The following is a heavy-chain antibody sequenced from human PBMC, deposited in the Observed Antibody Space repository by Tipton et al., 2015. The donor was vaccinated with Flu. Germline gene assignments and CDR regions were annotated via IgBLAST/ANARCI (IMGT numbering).Heavy chain of an antibody. CDR3: ARDWYCPGGRCSNCFDP. CDR2: ISADNGKT. D-gene: IGHD2-15*01. J-gene: IGHJ5*02. V-gene: IGHV1-18*01. Sequence: QVQLVQSGAEVKKPGASVKVSCKASGYIFTTYGISWVRQAPGQGLEWMGWISADNGKTNYAQKVQDRVTMTRDTSTSTAYMELRSLRSDDTAVYYCARDWYCPGGRCSNCFDPWGQGTLVTVSS. CDR1: GYIFTTYG.